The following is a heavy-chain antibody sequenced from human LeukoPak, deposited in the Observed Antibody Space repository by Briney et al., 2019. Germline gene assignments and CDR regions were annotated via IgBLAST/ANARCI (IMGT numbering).Heavy chain of an antibody. CDR1: GFTFSGSA. V-gene: IGHV3-73*01. Sequence: GGSLRLSCAASGFTFSGSAMHWVRQASGKGLEWVGRIRSKANSYATAYAASVKGRFTISRDDSKNTAYLQMNSLKTEDTAVYYCTRHVEGSMEFVDYWGQGPLVTVSS. D-gene: IGHD3-10*01. CDR3: TRHVEGSMEFVDY. J-gene: IGHJ4*02. CDR2: IRSKANSYAT.